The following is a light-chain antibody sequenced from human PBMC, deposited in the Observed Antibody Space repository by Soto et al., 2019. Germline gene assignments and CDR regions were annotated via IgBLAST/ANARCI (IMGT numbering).Light chain of an antibody. Sequence: QSVLTQPPSASGSPGQSVTISCTGTSRDVGGYNYVSWYQQHPGQAPKLMIYEVNKRPSGVPDRFSGSKSGNTASLTVSGLQAEDEADYYCFSYAGSIPLVFGGGTKLTVL. CDR2: EVN. J-gene: IGLJ2*01. CDR3: FSYAGSIPLV. CDR1: SRDVGGYNY. V-gene: IGLV2-8*01.